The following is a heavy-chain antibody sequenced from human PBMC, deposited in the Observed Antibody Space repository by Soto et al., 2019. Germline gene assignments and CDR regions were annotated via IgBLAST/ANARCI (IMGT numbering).Heavy chain of an antibody. CDR3: ARTGHSGSSDY. Sequence: GASAKISCKASGYTLTRSGISWVRQAPGQGPEWMGWISSYNGDTKYSQKFQGRVTITRDTSASTVYLDLSSLSSEDTAFYYCARTGHSGSSDYWGQGTLVTVSS. CDR1: GYTLTRSG. V-gene: IGHV1-18*01. J-gene: IGHJ4*02. D-gene: IGHD2-8*02. CDR2: ISSYNGDT.